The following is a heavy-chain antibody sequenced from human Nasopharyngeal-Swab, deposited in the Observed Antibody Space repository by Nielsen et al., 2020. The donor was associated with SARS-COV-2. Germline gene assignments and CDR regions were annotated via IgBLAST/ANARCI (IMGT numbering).Heavy chain of an antibody. CDR1: GCTFSSSA. V-gene: IGHV1-69*04. J-gene: IGHJ4*02. CDR2: IIPILGIA. Sequence: SVNVSCKASGCTFSSSAISWVRQAPGQGLEWMGRIIPILGIANYAQKFQGRVTITADKSTSTAYMELSSLRSEDTAVYYCARGTMVRGVIISDPLYWGKGTLVTVSS. D-gene: IGHD3-10*01. CDR3: ARGTMVRGVIISDPLY.